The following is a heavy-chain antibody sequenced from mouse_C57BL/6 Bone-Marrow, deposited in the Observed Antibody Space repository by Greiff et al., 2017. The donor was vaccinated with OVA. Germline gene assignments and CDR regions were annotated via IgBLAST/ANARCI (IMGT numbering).Heavy chain of an antibody. CDR1: GFSLSTFGMG. Sequence: QVTLKVSGPGILQPSQTLSLTCSFSGFSLSTFGMGVGWIRQPSGKGLEWLAHIWWDDDTYYNPAMKSRLTISKDTSKNQVFLKIANVDTADPATYYCARGYYSNSSWFAYWGQGTLVTVSA. J-gene: IGHJ3*01. V-gene: IGHV8-8*01. CDR2: IWWDDDT. CDR3: ARGYYSNSSWFAY. D-gene: IGHD2-5*01.